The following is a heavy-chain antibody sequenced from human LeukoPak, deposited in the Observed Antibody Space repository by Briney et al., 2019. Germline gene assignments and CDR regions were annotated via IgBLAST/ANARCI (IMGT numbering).Heavy chain of an antibody. CDR1: GFTFSSYS. CDR2: ISSSSSYI. CDR3: ARRRGSDYYDSSGPPDY. V-gene: IGHV3-21*01. Sequence: GGSLRLSCAASGFTFSSYSMNWVRQVPGKGLEWVSSISSSSSYIYYADSVKGRFTISRDNAKNSLYLQMNSLRAEDTAVYYCARRRGSDYYDSSGPPDYWGQGTLVTVSP. D-gene: IGHD3-22*01. J-gene: IGHJ4*02.